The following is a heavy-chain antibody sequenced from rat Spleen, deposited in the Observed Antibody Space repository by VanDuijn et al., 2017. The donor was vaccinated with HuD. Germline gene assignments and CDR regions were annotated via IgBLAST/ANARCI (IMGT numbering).Heavy chain of an antibody. Sequence: EVQLVETGGGLVQPGRSLKLSCVASGFTFSSYWMYWIRQAPGKGLEWVSSLNTDGCSTYYPDSVKGRFTISRDNAENNVYLQMNSLRSEDTATYYGAKRAEGIDYWGQGVMVTVSS. CDR2: LNTDGCST. D-gene: IGHD1-11*01. J-gene: IGHJ2*01. CDR3: AKRAEGIDY. CDR1: GFTFSSYW. V-gene: IGHV5-58*01.